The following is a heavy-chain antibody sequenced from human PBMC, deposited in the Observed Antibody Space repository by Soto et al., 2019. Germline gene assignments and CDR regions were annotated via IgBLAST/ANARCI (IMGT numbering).Heavy chain of an antibody. CDR3: ASCERFPRVGVDYYALDV. V-gene: IGHV3-30*03. J-gene: IGHJ6*02. CDR1: GFTINRND. D-gene: IGHD3-3*01. Sequence: QVHLVESGGGVVQPGGSLRLSCAASGFTINRNDMYWVRQAPGKGLEWVAVMSFDGNHQHYADSVKGRFTISRENSKNTLSLEMNSLRRDDTAVYYCASCERFPRVGVDYYALDVWGQGTTVIVSS. CDR2: MSFDGNHQ.